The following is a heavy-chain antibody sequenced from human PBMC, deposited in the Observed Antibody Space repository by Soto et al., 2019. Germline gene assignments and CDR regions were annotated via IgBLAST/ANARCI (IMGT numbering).Heavy chain of an antibody. V-gene: IGHV4-30-4*01. CDR1: GGSISSGDYY. D-gene: IGHD3-10*01. CDR3: ARESSESYRLFMVRGVYNWLDP. Sequence: PSETLSLTCTVSGGSISSGDYYWSWIRQPPGKGLEWIGYIYYSGSTYYNPSLKSRVTISVDTSKNQFSLKLSSVTAADTAVYYCARESSESYRLFMVRGVYNWLDPWGQGTLVTVYS. CDR2: IYYSGST. J-gene: IGHJ5*02.